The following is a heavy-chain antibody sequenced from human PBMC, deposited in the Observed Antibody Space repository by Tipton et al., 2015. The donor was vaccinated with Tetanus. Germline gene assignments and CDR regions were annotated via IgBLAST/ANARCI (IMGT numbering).Heavy chain of an antibody. J-gene: IGHJ6*02. CDR3: ARAGGYSYYYCGMDV. V-gene: IGHV4-34*01. CDR1: GGSFSGYY. CDR2: INHSGST. D-gene: IGHD5-18*01. Sequence: TLSLTCAVYGGSFSGYYWSWIRQPPGKGLEWIGEINHSGSTNYNPSLKSRVTISVDTSKSQFSLKLSSVTAADTAVYYCARAGGYSYYYCGMDVWGQGTTVTVSS.